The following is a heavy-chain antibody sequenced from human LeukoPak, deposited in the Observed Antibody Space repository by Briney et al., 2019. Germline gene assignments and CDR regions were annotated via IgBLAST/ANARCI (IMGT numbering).Heavy chain of an antibody. J-gene: IGHJ4*02. CDR1: GGSFSGYY. CDR2: INHSGST. D-gene: IGHD1-26*01. V-gene: IGHV4-34*01. CDR3: AREGSGSWSFDY. Sequence: SETLSLTCAVYGGSFSGYYWSWIRQPPGKGLEWIGEINHSGSTNYNPSLKSRVTISVDTSKNQFSLKLSSVTAADTAVYYCAREGSGSWSFDYWGQGTLVTVSS.